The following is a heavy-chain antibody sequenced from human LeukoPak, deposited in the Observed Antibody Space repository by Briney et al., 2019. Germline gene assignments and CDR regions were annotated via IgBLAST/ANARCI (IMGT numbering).Heavy chain of an antibody. CDR2: INRDGGKT. V-gene: IGHV3-43*02. CDR1: GFAFHPFD. J-gene: IGHJ6*02. CDR3: STWAFYHSLDV. Sequence: GGSLRLSCAASGFAFHPFDMQWVRQAPGKGLDWVSFINRDGGKTYYADSVRGRFTIARDNSKNSLYLQMNSLRTEDTAFYYCSTWAFYHSLDVWGQGTTVTVSS. D-gene: IGHD5/OR15-5a*01.